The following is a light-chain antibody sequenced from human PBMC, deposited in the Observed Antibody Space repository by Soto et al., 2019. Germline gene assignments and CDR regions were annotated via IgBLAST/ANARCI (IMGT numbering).Light chain of an antibody. V-gene: IGLV1-44*01. CDR3: AAWDDSLKGPV. J-gene: IGLJ3*02. CDR1: SSNFGSNS. Sequence: QSVLTQPPSASGTPGQRVTISGSGSSSNFGSNSVSWYQHLPGPAPRLLIYSNNQRPSGVPDRFSGSKSGTSASLAISGLQSEDEAEYYCAAWDDSLKGPVFGGGTKVTVL. CDR2: SNN.